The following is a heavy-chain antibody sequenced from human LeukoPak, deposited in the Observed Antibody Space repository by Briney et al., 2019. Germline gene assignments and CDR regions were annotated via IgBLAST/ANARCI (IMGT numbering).Heavy chain of an antibody. CDR1: GGSFSGYY. J-gene: IGHJ4*02. D-gene: IGHD5-18*01. CDR2: INHSGST. CDR3: ARGYSYGQRFDY. Sequence: SETLPLTCAVHGGSFSGYYWSWIRQPPGKGLEWIGEINHSGSTNYNPSLKSRVTISVDTSKNQFSLKLSSVTAADTAVYYCARGYSYGQRFDYWGQGTLVTVSS. V-gene: IGHV4-34*01.